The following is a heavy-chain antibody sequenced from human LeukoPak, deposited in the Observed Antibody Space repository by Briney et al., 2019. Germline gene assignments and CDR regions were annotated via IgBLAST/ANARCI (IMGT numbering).Heavy chain of an antibody. V-gene: IGHV4-59*01. CDR1: GGSISSYY. Sequence: SETLSLTCTVSGGSISSYYWSWIRQPPGKGLEWIGYIYYSGSTNYNPSLKSRVTISVDTSKNQFSLQLSSVTAADTAVYYCARLTTYGFDYWGEGTLVTVSS. J-gene: IGHJ4*02. CDR2: IYYSGST. D-gene: IGHD4-17*01. CDR3: ARLTTYGFDY.